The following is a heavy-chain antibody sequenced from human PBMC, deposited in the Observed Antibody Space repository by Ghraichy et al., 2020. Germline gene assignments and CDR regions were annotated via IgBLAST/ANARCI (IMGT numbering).Heavy chain of an antibody. CDR1: GYSISSGYY. CDR3: ARDGGELPAEDNWFDP. V-gene: IGHV4-38-2*02. CDR2: IYHSGST. D-gene: IGHD1-26*01. J-gene: IGHJ5*02. Sequence: SETLSLTCAVSGYSISSGYYWGWIRQPPGKGLEWIGSIYHSGSTYYNPSLKSRVTISVDTSKNQFSLKLSSVTAADTAVYYCARDGGELPAEDNWFDPWGQGTLVTVSS.